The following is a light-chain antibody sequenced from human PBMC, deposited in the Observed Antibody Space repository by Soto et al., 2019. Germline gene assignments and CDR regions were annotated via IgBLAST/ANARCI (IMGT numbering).Light chain of an antibody. Sequence: NFMLTQPHSVSASPGKTVTISCTRISGSIASNYVQWYQQRPGSSPTTVIYEDNQRPSGVPDRFSGSIDSSSNSASLTISGLKTEDEADYYCQSYDSSNQGVFGGGTKLTVL. CDR3: QSYDSSNQGV. V-gene: IGLV6-57*01. J-gene: IGLJ3*02. CDR1: SGSIASNY. CDR2: EDN.